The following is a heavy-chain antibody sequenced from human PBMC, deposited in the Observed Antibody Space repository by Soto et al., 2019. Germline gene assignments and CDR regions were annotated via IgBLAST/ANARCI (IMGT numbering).Heavy chain of an antibody. J-gene: IGHJ4*02. V-gene: IGHV3-9*01. CDR1: GFTFDDNA. CDR3: ARDHINGWKFDY. CDR2: INWKSDI. D-gene: IGHD6-19*01. Sequence: GGSLRLSCAVSGFTFDDNAMHWVRQAPEKGLEWVSGINWKSDIGYVDSVKGRFTTSRDNTKNSFYLQMNSLRAEDTAVYYCARDHINGWKFDYWGRGTLVTVSS.